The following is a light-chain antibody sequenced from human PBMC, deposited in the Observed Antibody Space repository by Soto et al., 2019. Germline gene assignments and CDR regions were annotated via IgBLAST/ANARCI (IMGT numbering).Light chain of an antibody. J-gene: IGLJ1*01. CDR1: NSNIGAGYD. CDR2: GNS. CDR3: SSFKSRFTFV. Sequence: QSVLTQPPPVSGAPGQRVTISCTGSNSNIGAGYDVHWYQQLPGTAPKLLIYGNSNRPSGVSDRFSGSKSGNTASLTISGLQAEDEADYYCSSFKSRFTFVSGTGTKVTVL. V-gene: IGLV1-40*01.